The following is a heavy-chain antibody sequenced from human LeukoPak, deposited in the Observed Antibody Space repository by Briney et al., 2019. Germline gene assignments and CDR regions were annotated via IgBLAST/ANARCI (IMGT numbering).Heavy chain of an antibody. CDR1: GFTFSSYW. CDR3: AREASRPPAYYGMDV. V-gene: IGHV3-7*01. Sequence: GGSLRLSCAASGFTFSSYWMSWVRQAPGKGLEWVANIKQDGSEKYYVDSVKGRFTISRDNAKNSLYLQMNSPRAEDTAVYYCAREASRPPAYYGMDVWGQGTTVTVSS. CDR2: IKQDGSEK. J-gene: IGHJ6*02. D-gene: IGHD2-2*01.